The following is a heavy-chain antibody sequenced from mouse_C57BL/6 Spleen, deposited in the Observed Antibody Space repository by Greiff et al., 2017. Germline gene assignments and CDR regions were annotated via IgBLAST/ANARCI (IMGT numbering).Heavy chain of an antibody. CDR2: INPGSGGN. V-gene: IGHV1-54*01. CDR3: ARSGRDF. D-gene: IGHD3-1*01. CDR1: GYAFTNYL. J-gene: IGHJ2*01. Sequence: VQLQQSGAELVRPGTSVKVSCKASGYAFTNYLMEWVKQRPGQGLEWIGVINPGSGGNNYNEKFKFKATLTADKSSSTAYMQISSLKSEDSAVYFCARSGRDFWGQGTTVTVSS.